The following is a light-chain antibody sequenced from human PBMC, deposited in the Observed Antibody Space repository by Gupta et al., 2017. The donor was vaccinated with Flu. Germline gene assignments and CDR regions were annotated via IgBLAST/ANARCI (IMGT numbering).Light chain of an antibody. J-gene: IGKJ1*01. V-gene: IGKV3-20*01. Sequence: LLTQSPGTLSLSPGDRVTLSCRASQTVNDNYLAWYQQKPGQDPSPLIFGASNGATGIPDRFRGSGSGTDFSLNINRLEPEDFAVYYCQQYGNTPRTFGQGT. CDR3: QQYGNTPRT. CDR2: GAS. CDR1: QTVNDNY.